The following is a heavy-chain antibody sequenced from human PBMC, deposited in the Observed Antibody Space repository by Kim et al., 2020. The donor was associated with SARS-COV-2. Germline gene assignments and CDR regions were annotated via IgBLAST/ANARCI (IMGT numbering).Heavy chain of an antibody. Sequence: VKGRFTISRDNSKNTLYLQMNSLRAEDTAVYYCARDTRTYYYDSSGYIDYWGQGTLVTVSS. CDR3: ARDTRTYYYDSSGYIDY. D-gene: IGHD3-22*01. J-gene: IGHJ4*02. V-gene: IGHV3-30*07.